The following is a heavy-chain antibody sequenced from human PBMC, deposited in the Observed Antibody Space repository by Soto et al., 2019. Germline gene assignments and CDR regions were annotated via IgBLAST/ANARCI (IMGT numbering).Heavy chain of an antibody. Sequence: SETLSLTCAVYGGSFSAYYWSWIRQPPGKGLEWIGSIYYSGSTYYNPSLKSRVTISVDTSKNQFSLKLSSVTAADTAVYYCARQFGGNSGWYFDLWGRGTLVTVSS. CDR3: ARQFGGNSGWYFDL. V-gene: IGHV4-34*01. CDR2: IYYSGST. D-gene: IGHD2-21*02. CDR1: GGSFSAYY. J-gene: IGHJ2*01.